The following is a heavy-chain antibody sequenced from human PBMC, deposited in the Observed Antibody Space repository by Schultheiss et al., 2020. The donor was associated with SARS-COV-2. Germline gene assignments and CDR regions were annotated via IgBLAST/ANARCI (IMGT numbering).Heavy chain of an antibody. J-gene: IGHJ4*02. D-gene: IGHD6-19*01. CDR1: GFTFSSYW. Sequence: GGSLRLSCAASGFTFSSYWMHWVRQAPGKGLVWVSRINSDGSSTRYADSVKGRFTISRDNAKNTLYLQMNSLRAEDTAVYYCARGAVAGSLDYWGQGTLVTVSS. CDR2: INSDGSST. V-gene: IGHV3-74*01. CDR3: ARGAVAGSLDY.